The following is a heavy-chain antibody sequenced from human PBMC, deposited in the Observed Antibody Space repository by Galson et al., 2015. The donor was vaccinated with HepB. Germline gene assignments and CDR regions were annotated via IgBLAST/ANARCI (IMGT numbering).Heavy chain of an antibody. D-gene: IGHD3/OR15-3a*01. V-gene: IGHV2-5*02. CDR2: IFWDDDQ. CDR3: AHMDLGLTSFAY. CDR1: GFSLNSRGVG. Sequence: PALVKPTPTLTLTCTFSGFSLNSRGVGVGWIRQPPGEALEWLALIFWDDDQRYTPLLKSRLSVTKDTSKNQVVLKLTSVDPVDTATYYCAHMDLGLTSFAYWGQGTLVTVSS. J-gene: IGHJ4*02.